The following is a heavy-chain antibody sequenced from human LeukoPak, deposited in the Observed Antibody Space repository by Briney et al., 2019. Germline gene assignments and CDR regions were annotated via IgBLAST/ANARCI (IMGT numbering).Heavy chain of an antibody. CDR3: ARQSEWELLTIQH. CDR2: IYYSGST. CDR1: GASISSGSYY. V-gene: IGHV4-39*07. Sequence: KPSETLSLTCTVSGASISSGSYYWGWIRQPPGKGLEWIGSIYYSGSTYYNPSLKSRVTISVDTSKNQFSLKLSSVTAADTAVYYCARQSEWELLTIQHWGQGTLVTVSS. J-gene: IGHJ1*01. D-gene: IGHD1-26*01.